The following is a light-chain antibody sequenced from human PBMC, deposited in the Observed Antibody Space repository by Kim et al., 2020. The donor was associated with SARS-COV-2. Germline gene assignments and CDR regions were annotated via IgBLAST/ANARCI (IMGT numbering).Light chain of an antibody. Sequence: SVSPGERATLSCRASQIVSSYLAWYQQKPGQAPRLLIYDASNKATGIPARFSGSGSGTDFTLTISSLEPEDFAVYYCQQRSNWPTFGQGTKVDIK. CDR2: DAS. CDR1: QIVSSY. CDR3: QQRSNWPT. J-gene: IGKJ1*01. V-gene: IGKV3-11*01.